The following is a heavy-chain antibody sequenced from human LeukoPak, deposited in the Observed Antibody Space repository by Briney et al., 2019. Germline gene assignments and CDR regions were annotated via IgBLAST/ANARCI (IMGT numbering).Heavy chain of an antibody. CDR3: ARGRGDCPTDY. CDR2: INHSGST. Sequence: ASETLSLTCAVYGGSFSGYYWSWIRQLPGKGLEWIGEINHSGSTNYNPSLKSRVTISVDTSKNQFSLKLSSVTAADTAVYYCARGRGDCPTDYWGQGTLVTVSS. D-gene: IGHD2-21*02. CDR1: GGSFSGYY. V-gene: IGHV4-34*01. J-gene: IGHJ4*02.